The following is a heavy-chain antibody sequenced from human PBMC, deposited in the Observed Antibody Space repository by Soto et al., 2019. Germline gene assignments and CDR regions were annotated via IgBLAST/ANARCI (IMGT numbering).Heavy chain of an antibody. Sequence: GGSLRLSCTASGFTFGDYPMSWFRQAPGKGLEWVGFIRSKAYGGTTEYAASVKGRFTISRDDSKSIAYLQMNSLKTEDTAVYYCARAGIRTTFDYWGQGTLVTVSS. V-gene: IGHV3-49*03. CDR2: IRSKAYGGTT. CDR1: GFTFGDYP. CDR3: ARAGIRTTFDY. J-gene: IGHJ4*02. D-gene: IGHD4-17*01.